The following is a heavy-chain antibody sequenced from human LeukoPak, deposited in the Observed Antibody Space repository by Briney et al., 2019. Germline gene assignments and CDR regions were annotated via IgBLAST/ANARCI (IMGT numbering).Heavy chain of an antibody. Sequence: PSETLSLTCAVYGGSFSGYYWSWIRQPPGKGLEWIGEINHSGSTNYNPSLKSRVTISVDTSKNQFSLKLSSVTAADTAVYYCARGTVVYCSSTSCHKLTGGYYYYYGMDVWGQGTTVTVSS. CDR3: ARGTVVYCSSTSCHKLTGGYYYYYGMDV. J-gene: IGHJ6*02. V-gene: IGHV4-34*01. CDR1: GGSFSGYY. D-gene: IGHD2-2*02. CDR2: INHSGST.